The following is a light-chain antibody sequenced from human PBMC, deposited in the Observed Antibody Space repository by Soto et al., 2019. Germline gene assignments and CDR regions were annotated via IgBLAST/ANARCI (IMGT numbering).Light chain of an antibody. V-gene: IGKV3-20*01. Sequence: EIVLTQSPGTLSLSPVERVTLSFRASQSLSSGYLAWYQQKFGQAPRLLIYDASRRATGIPERFSGSGSGTDFTLTINRLEPEDFAVYYCQQYGSSPTFGLGTKVDIK. J-gene: IGKJ1*01. CDR1: QSLSSGY. CDR2: DAS. CDR3: QQYGSSPT.